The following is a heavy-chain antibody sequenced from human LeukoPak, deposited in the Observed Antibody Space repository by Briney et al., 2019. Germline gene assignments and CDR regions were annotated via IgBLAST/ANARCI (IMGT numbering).Heavy chain of an antibody. CDR1: GGSFSGYY. V-gene: IGHV4-34*01. J-gene: IGHJ4*02. CDR2: INHSGST. CDR3: ARGRPDYNFDY. Sequence: SETLSLTYAVYGGSFSGYYWSWIRQPPGKGLEWIGEINHSGSTNYNPSLKSRVTISVDTSKNQFSLKLSSVTAADTAVYYCARGRPDYNFDYWGQGTLVTVSS. D-gene: IGHD4-11*01.